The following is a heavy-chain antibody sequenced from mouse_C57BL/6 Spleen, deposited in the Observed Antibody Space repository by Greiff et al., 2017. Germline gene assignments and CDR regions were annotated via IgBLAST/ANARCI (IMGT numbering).Heavy chain of an antibody. CDR1: GFSLTSYA. CDR2: IWTGGGT. J-gene: IGHJ4*01. Sequence: QVQLQQSGPGLVAPSQSLSITCTVSGFSLTSYAISWVRQPPGKGLEWLGVIWTGGGTNYNSALKSRLSISKDNSKSQVFLKMNSLQTDDTARYYCARGKLGQNYAMDYWGQGTSVTVSS. CDR3: ARGKLGQNYAMDY. V-gene: IGHV2-9-1*01. D-gene: IGHD4-1*01.